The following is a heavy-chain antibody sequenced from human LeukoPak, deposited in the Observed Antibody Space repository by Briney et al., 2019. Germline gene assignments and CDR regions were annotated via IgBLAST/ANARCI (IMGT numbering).Heavy chain of an antibody. Sequence: PSETLSLTCTVSGGSISSYYWSWIRQPAGKGLEWIGRIYTSGSTNYNPSLKSRVTMSVDTSKNQFSLKLSSVTAADTAVYYCARGGLRFLEWPNAVDVWGKGTTVTVSS. CDR2: IYTSGST. J-gene: IGHJ6*04. CDR1: GGSISSYY. V-gene: IGHV4-4*07. CDR3: ARGGLRFLEWPNAVDV. D-gene: IGHD3-3*01.